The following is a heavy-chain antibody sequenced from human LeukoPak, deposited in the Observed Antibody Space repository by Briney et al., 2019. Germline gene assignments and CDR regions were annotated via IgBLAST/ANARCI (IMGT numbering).Heavy chain of an antibody. J-gene: IGHJ4*02. CDR2: ISAYNGNT. V-gene: IGHV1-18*01. Sequence: GASVKVSCKASGYTFTSYGISWVRQAPGQGLEWMGWISAYNGNTNYAQKLQGRVTMTTDTSTSTAYVELRSLRSDDTAVYYCARVLVGATRPFDYWGQGTLVTVSS. D-gene: IGHD1-26*01. CDR3: ARVLVGATRPFDY. CDR1: GYTFTSYG.